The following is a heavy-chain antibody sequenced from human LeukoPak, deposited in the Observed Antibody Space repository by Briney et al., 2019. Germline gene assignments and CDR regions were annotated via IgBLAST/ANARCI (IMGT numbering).Heavy chain of an antibody. CDR1: GFTFSSYA. D-gene: IGHD3-22*01. J-gene: IGHJ4*02. Sequence: GGSLRLSCAASGFTFSSYAMSWVRQAPGKGLEWVAVISYDGGTEYYVDSVKGRFTISRDNSRNAVYLQMNSLRSEDTAVYYCAKGDSRGSYHYFDYWGQGTQVTVSS. V-gene: IGHV3-30*18. CDR2: ISYDGGTE. CDR3: AKGDSRGSYHYFDY.